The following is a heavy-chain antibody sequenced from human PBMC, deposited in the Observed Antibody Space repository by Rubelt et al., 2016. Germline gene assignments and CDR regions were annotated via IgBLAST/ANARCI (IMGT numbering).Heavy chain of an antibody. V-gene: IGHV4-39*07. CDR2: IFYSGRS. CDR3: ARVDCTNGVCSLFDY. D-gene: IGHD2-8*01. CDR1: GGSISSSSYY. J-gene: IGHJ4*02. Sequence: QLQLQELGPGLVKPSETLSLTCTVSGGSISSSSYYWGWIRQPPGKGLEWIGNIFYSGRSYYNASLKSRVTVSVDRSKNQFSLKLSSVTAADTAVYYCARVDCTNGVCSLFDYWGQGTLITVSS.